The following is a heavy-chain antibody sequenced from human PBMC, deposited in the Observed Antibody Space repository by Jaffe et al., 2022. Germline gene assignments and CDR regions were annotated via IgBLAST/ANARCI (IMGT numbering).Heavy chain of an antibody. Sequence: EVQLVESGGGLVQPGGSLRLSCAATGFTFSNFGMNWVRQAPGKGLEWVSYISDNSNIIYYADSVKGRFTISRDNAKNSLYLQMNSLRAEDTALYYCARAWELDYWGQGTLVTVSS. J-gene: IGHJ4*02. V-gene: IGHV3-48*01. CDR2: ISDNSNII. CDR1: GFTFSNFG. D-gene: IGHD1-1*01. CDR3: ARAWELDY.